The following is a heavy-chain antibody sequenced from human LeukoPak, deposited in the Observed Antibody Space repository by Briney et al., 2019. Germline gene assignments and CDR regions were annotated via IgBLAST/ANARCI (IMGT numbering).Heavy chain of an antibody. CDR3: ARDSGSYDAFDI. D-gene: IGHD1-26*01. CDR1: GYTFTSYG. V-gene: IGHV1-46*01. CDR2: INPGGGST. J-gene: IGHJ3*02. Sequence: ASVKVSCKTSGYTFTSYGMHWVRQAPGQRLEWMGIINPGGGSTNYAQKFQGRVTMTRDTSTSTVYLELSSLRSEDTAVYYCARDSGSYDAFDIWGQGTMVTVSS.